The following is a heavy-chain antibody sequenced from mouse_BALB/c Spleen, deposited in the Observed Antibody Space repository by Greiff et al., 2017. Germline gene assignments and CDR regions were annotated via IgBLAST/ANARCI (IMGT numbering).Heavy chain of an antibody. CDR3: TRSYYYGSWFAY. V-gene: IGHV1-15*01. J-gene: IGHJ3*01. D-gene: IGHD1-1*01. Sequence: LQESGAELVRPGASVTLSCKASGYTFTDYEMHWVKQTPVHGLEWIGAIDPETGGTAYNQKFKGKATLTADKSSSTAYMELRSLTSEDSAVYYCTRSYYYGSWFAYWGQGTLVTVSA. CDR2: IDPETGGT. CDR1: GYTFTDYE.